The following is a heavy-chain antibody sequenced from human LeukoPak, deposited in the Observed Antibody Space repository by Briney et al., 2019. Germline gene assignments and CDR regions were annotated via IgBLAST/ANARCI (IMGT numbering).Heavy chain of an antibody. D-gene: IGHD3-22*01. V-gene: IGHV4-39*01. CDR3: AAYYYDSSGYFA. Sequence: SETLSLTCTVSGGSISSSIYYWGWIRQPPGKGLEWIGSIYYSGSTYYNPSLKSRVTISVDTSRNHFSLRLTSVAAADTAVYYCAAYYYDSSGYFACGQGTLVTVSS. J-gene: IGHJ5*02. CDR1: GGSISSSIYY. CDR2: IYYSGST.